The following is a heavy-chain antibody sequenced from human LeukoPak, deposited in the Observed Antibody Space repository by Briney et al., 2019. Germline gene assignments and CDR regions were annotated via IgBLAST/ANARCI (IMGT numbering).Heavy chain of an antibody. J-gene: IGHJ4*02. CDR2: IIPIFGIA. CDR3: ARAPYDILTGPFDY. CDR1: GGTFSSYA. V-gene: IGHV1-69*04. D-gene: IGHD3-9*01. Sequence: SVKVSCKASGGTFSSYAISWVRQAPGQGLEWMGRIIPIFGIANYAQKFQGRVTITADKSTSTAYMELSSLRSGDTAVYYCARAPYDILTGPFDYWGQGTLVTVSS.